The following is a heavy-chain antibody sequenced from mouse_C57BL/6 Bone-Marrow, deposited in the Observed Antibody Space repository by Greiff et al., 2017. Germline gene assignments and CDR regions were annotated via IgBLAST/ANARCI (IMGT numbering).Heavy chain of an antibody. Sequence: EVHLVESGGGLVQPGESLKLSCESNEYEFPSHDMSWVRKTPEKRLELVAAINSDGGSTYYPDTMERRFIISRDNTKKTLYLQMSSLRSEDTALYYCRIYYDYDGFAYWGQGTLVTVSA. J-gene: IGHJ3*01. CDR3: RIYYDYDGFAY. D-gene: IGHD2-4*01. V-gene: IGHV5-2*01. CDR1: EYEFPSHD. CDR2: INSDGGST.